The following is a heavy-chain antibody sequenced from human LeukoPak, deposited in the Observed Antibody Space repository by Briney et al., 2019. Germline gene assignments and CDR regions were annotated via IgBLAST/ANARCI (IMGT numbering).Heavy chain of an antibody. CDR1: GFIFRNSG. CDR3: AKDVNTGGDYFDY. J-gene: IGHJ4*02. D-gene: IGHD1-14*01. V-gene: IGHV3-30*02. CDR2: IRYDGSIK. Sequence: PGGSLRLSCAESGFIFRNSGMHWVRQALGKGLEWVAFIRYDGSIKYYADSVNGRFTISRDNSKNTLYLQMNSLRAEDTAVYYCAKDVNTGGDYFDYWGQGTLVTVSS.